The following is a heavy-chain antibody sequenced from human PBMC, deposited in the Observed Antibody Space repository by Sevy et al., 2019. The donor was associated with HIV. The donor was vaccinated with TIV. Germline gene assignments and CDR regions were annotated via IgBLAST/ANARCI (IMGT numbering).Heavy chain of an antibody. J-gene: IGHJ4*02. V-gene: IGHV3-30-3*01. Sequence: GGSLRLSCAASGFTFSTYAVHWVRQAPGKGLEWVAVISYDGGNKKYLDSVKGRCTISRDDSKNTLYLQLNSLRAEDTAVYYCARDSGYCGGDCYGPGGYWGQGTLVTVSS. CDR2: ISYDGGNK. CDR3: ARDSGYCGGDCYGPGGY. CDR1: GFTFSTYA. D-gene: IGHD2-21*02.